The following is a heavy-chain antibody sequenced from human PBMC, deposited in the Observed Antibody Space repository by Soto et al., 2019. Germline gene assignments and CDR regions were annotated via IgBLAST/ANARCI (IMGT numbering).Heavy chain of an antibody. Sequence: SETLSLTCAVYGGSFSGYYWSWIRQPPGKGLEWIGEINHSGSTNYNPSLKSRVTMSVDTSKNQLSLKLSSMTAADTAVYYCAKDFNYLGYWGQGTLVTVSS. CDR1: GGSFSGYY. V-gene: IGHV4-34*01. J-gene: IGHJ4*02. CDR3: AKDFNYLGY. CDR2: INHSGST.